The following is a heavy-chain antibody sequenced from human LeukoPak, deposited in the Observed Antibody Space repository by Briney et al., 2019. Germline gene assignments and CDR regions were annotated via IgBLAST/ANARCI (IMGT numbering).Heavy chain of an antibody. CDR1: GFTFCDYA. J-gene: IGHJ4*02. CDR3: TRDWKYYYDSSGYLGY. CDR2: IRSKAYGGTT. Sequence: GGSLRLSCTASGFTFCDYAMSWVRQAPGKGLEWVGFIRSKAYGGTTEYAASVKGRFTISRDDSKSIAYLQMNSLKTEDTAVYYCTRDWKYYYDSSGYLGYWGQGTLVTVSS. V-gene: IGHV3-49*04. D-gene: IGHD3-22*01.